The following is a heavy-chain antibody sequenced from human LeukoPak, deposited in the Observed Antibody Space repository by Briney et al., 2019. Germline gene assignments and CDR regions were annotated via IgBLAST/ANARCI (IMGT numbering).Heavy chain of an antibody. V-gene: IGHV4-39*07. CDR3: AREYYDILTGYYGQGAFDI. CDR2: IDYRGST. CDR1: GGSIGSSHYY. Sequence: SETLSLTCTVAGGSIGSSHYYWDWIRQPPGKGLEWIGSIDYRGSTNYNPSLKSRATISVDTSKTQFSLKLSSVTAADTAVYYCAREYYDILTGYYGQGAFDIWGQGTMVTVSS. J-gene: IGHJ3*02. D-gene: IGHD3-9*01.